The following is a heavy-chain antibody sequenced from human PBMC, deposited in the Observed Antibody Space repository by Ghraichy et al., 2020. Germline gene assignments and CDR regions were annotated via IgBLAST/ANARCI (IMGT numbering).Heavy chain of an antibody. Sequence: ASVKVSCKASGYTFTSYGISWVRQAPGQGLEWMGWISAYNGNTNYAQKLQGRVTMTTDTSTSTAYMELRSLRSDDTAVYYCARDHGGVAVATVFDYWGQGTLVTVSS. CDR2: ISAYNGNT. CDR3: ARDHGGVAVATVFDY. D-gene: IGHD6-19*01. V-gene: IGHV1-18*01. CDR1: GYTFTSYG. J-gene: IGHJ4*02.